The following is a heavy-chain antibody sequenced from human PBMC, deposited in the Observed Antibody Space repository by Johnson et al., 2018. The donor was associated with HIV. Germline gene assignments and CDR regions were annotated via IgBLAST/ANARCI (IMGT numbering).Heavy chain of an antibody. CDR1: GFTFSSYA. CDR2: IGTAGDT. V-gene: IGHV3-13*01. CDR3: ARDKANWGPARDVGAFDI. Sequence: VQLVESGGELVQPGGSLRLSCAASGFTFSSYAMHWVRHATGKGLEWVSAIGTAGDTSYPGSLKGRFTISRENAKNSLYLQMNNLRAGDTAVYYCARDKANWGPARDVGAFDIWGQGTMVTVSS. J-gene: IGHJ3*02. D-gene: IGHD7-27*01.